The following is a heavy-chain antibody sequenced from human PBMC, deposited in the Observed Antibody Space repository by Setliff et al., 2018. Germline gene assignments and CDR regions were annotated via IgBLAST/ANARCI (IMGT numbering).Heavy chain of an antibody. J-gene: IGHJ3*01. Sequence: GESLKISCAASGFTLGTYWMHWVRQVPGKGLVWVSRVNSDETTTTYADSVKGRFTISRDNAKNSLFLQMNGLGAEDTALYYCARAHRYYSDTSGYFYDQGRSAFDVWGQGTMVTVSS. CDR3: ARAHRYYSDTSGYFYDQGRSAFDV. D-gene: IGHD3-22*01. CDR1: GFTLGTYW. CDR2: VNSDETTT. V-gene: IGHV3-74*01.